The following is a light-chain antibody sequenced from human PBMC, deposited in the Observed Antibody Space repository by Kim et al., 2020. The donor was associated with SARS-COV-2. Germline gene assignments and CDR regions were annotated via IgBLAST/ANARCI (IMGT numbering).Light chain of an antibody. CDR3: QQYGTSPWT. CDR1: RSVSSRP. CDR2: GAS. Sequence: SPEERATLPCRASRSVSSRPLAWYQQNPGQAPRLLIHGASSRATGIPDRFSGSGSGPDFTLTISRLEPEDFAVYYCQQYGTSPWTFGQGTKVDIK. V-gene: IGKV3-20*01. J-gene: IGKJ1*01.